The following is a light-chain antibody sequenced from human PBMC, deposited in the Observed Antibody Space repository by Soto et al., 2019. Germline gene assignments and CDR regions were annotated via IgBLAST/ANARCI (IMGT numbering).Light chain of an antibody. CDR1: ETISXY. V-gene: IGKV1-39*01. CDR3: QQSYSTAAIT. Sequence: DIQXTQSPSSLSASVGDRVTITCRASETISXYLHWYQQKRGKAPKLLIYAASNLQSGVPSRFSGSGSGTDFTLTISALQPEXFATYYCQQSYSTAAITFGQXTRLEIK. J-gene: IGKJ5*01. CDR2: AAS.